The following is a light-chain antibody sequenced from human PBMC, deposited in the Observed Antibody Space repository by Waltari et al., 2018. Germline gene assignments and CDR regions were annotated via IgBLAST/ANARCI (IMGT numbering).Light chain of an antibody. Sequence: DIQLTQSTSFLSASVRDRVTIPCRASQGISSNLAWYQHKPGQAPKLLIYGASTLQSGVPSRFGGGGSGTEFTLTISSLQPEDFATYYCQQLNSYLFGGGTKVEIK. J-gene: IGKJ4*01. V-gene: IGKV1-9*01. CDR3: QQLNSYL. CDR2: GAS. CDR1: QGISSN.